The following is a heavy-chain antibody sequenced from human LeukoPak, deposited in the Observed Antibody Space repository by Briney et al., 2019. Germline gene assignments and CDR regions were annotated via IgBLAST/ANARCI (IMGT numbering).Heavy chain of an antibody. D-gene: IGHD1-26*01. Sequence: SETLSLTCTVSGGSISSGSYYWSWIRQPAGKGLEWIGRIYTSGSTNYNPSLKSRVTISVDTSKNQFSLKLSSVTAADTAVYYCARTPRGSYFNFDYWGQGTLVTVSS. V-gene: IGHV4-61*02. CDR1: GGSISSGSYY. CDR2: IYTSGST. J-gene: IGHJ4*02. CDR3: ARTPRGSYFNFDY.